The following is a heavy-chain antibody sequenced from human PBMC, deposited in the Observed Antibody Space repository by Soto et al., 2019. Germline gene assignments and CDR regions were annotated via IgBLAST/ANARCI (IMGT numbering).Heavy chain of an antibody. D-gene: IGHD2-21*01. Sequence: QVQLVESGGGVVQPGRSLRLSCVASGFIFSSYGMHWVRQAPGRGLEWVAVISYDGSNKYYADSAKGRFTISRDNPKNTLFLQMNSLGDEDTAAYYCARVPRESGDNNDDWGQGTLCIVSS. CDR2: ISYDGSNK. J-gene: IGHJ4*02. CDR3: ARVPRESGDNNDD. CDR1: GFIFSSYG. V-gene: IGHV3-30*03.